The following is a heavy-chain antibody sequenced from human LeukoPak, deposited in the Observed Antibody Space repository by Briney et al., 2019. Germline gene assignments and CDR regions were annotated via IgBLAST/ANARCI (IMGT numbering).Heavy chain of an antibody. CDR2: IYHSGST. CDR3: ARGTTTVIFGMDV. CDR1: GGSISSGGYS. Sequence: PSETLSLTCAVSGGSISSGGYSWSWIRQPPGTGLEWIGYIYHSGSTYYNPSLKSRVTISVDRSKNQFSLKLSSVTAADTAVYYCARGTTTVIFGMDVWGQGTTVTVSS. D-gene: IGHD4-11*01. J-gene: IGHJ6*02. V-gene: IGHV4-30-2*01.